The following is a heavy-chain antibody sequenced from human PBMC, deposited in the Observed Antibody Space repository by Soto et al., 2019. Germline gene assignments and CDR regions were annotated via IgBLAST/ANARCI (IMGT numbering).Heavy chain of an antibody. V-gene: IGHV4-39*01. CDR3: ARHEGNYPTFDY. J-gene: IGHJ4*02. CDR2: MYSSGNT. CDR1: GGSMSSSNYA. Sequence: ETRSLTLTVSGGSMSSSNYAKGWIRQPPGKGLEWIGSMYSSGNTYYNPSLKSRVTISVGTSRNQFSLKLNSVTAADTAVYYCARHEGNYPTFDYWGQGTLVTASS. D-gene: IGHD3-10*01.